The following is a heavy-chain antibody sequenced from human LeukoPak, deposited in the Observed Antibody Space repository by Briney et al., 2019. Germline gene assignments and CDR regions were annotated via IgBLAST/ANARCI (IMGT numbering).Heavy chain of an antibody. CDR1: GFTLSSLA. V-gene: IGHV3-23*01. D-gene: IGHD1-26*01. CDR2: ISGNGYA. Sequence: GGSLRLSCAASGFTLSSLAMNWVRQAPGKGLEWVSAISGNGYAYYADSVKGRFTISRDNSKNTLYLQMNSLRAEDTAVYYCAKRGAEVGTTVAPGDYWGQGTLLTVSS. J-gene: IGHJ4*02. CDR3: AKRGAEVGTTVAPGDY.